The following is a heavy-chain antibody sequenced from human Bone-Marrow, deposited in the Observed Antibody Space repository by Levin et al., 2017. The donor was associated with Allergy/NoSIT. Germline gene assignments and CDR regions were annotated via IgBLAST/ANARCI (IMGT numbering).Heavy chain of an antibody. J-gene: IGHJ4*02. Sequence: GGSLRLSCAASGFTFSSYSMNWVRQAPGKGLEWVSSISSSSSYIYYADSVKGRFTISRDNAKNSLYLQMNSLRAEDTAAYYCARDIAAAGIPFDYWGQGTLVTVSS. V-gene: IGHV3-21*01. CDR1: GFTFSSYS. D-gene: IGHD6-13*01. CDR2: ISSSSSYI. CDR3: ARDIAAAGIPFDY.